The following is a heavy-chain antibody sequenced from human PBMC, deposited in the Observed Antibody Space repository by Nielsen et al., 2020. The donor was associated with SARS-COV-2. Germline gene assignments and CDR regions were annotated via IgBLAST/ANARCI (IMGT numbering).Heavy chain of an antibody. CDR3: ARGGSIPARPLDY. D-gene: IGHD6-6*01. Sequence: ASVKVSCKASGYTFTGSYVHWVRQAPGHGLEWMGRINHHSGATIYAQKFQGRVTMTRDTSISTAYLEVTRLRSDDTAVYYCARGGSIPARPLDYWGLGTLVTVSS. CDR1: GYTFTGSY. CDR2: INHHSGAT. J-gene: IGHJ4*02. V-gene: IGHV1-2*06.